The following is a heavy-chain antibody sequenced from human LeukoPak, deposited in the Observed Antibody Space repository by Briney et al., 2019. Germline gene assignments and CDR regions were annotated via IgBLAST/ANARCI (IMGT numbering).Heavy chain of an antibody. D-gene: IGHD3-16*02. V-gene: IGHV3-7*01. Sequence: GGSLRLSCAASGFDFSFYWMSWVRQAPGKGLEWVANIKQDGSEKYYVDSVKGRFTISRDNARDSVYLQMNSLRAEDTAVYYCARELRIWGSYLDEVGADQWGQGTLVSVSS. CDR2: IKQDGSEK. J-gene: IGHJ4*02. CDR3: ARELRIWGSYLDEVGADQ. CDR1: GFDFSFYW.